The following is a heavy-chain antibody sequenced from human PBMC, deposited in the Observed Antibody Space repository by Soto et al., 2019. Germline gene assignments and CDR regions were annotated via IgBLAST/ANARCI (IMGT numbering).Heavy chain of an antibody. D-gene: IGHD6-19*01. CDR2: INQDGSEK. J-gene: IGHJ4*02. CDR1: GFTGSRVW. V-gene: IGHV3-7*01. Sequence: GGSLRLSCAASGFTGSRVWMSWVRQAPGKGLEWVANINQDGSEKYYVDSVGGRFTISRDNAKSSLYLVMNSLRAEDAAVYYCARGSYNSGPYYFDYWGQGALVTVSS. CDR3: ARGSYNSGPYYFDY.